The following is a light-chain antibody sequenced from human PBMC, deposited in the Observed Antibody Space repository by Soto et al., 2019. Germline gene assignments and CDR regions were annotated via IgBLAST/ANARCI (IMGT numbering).Light chain of an antibody. J-gene: IGKJ2*02. CDR3: QQYNSYSGT. V-gene: IGKV1-5*03. CDR1: QSISSW. Sequence: DIQMTQSPSTLSASVGDRVTITCRASQSISSWLAWYQQKPGKAPKLLIYQASNLESGVPSRFSGSGSATEFTLTISSLQPDDFATYYCQQYNSYSGTFGQGTKLEIK. CDR2: QAS.